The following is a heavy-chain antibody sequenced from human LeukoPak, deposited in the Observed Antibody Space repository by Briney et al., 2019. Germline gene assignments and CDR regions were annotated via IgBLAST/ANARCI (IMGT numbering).Heavy chain of an antibody. V-gene: IGHV3-30*18. CDR2: ISYDGSNE. CDR1: GFTFSTYG. Sequence: GGSLRLSCAASGFTFSTYGMHWVRQAPGKGLEWVAVISYDGSNEYYADSVKGRFTISRDNSKNTLYLQMSSLRAEDTAVYYCAKEFNRGLPDYWGQGTLVAVPS. CDR3: AKEFNRGLPDY. J-gene: IGHJ4*02. D-gene: IGHD2-21*01.